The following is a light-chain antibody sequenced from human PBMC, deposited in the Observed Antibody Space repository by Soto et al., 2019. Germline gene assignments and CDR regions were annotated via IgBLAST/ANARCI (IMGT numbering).Light chain of an antibody. J-gene: IGLJ2*01. V-gene: IGLV2-14*01. Sequence: QSALTQPASVSGFPGQSITISCTGTSSDVGGYDFVSWYQQHPGKAPKLIIYEVNNRPSGVSHRFSGSKSGNTASLTISGLQAEDEADYYCSSYTSSTVDVLFGGGTQLTVL. CDR2: EVN. CDR3: SSYTSSTVDVL. CDR1: SSDVGGYDF.